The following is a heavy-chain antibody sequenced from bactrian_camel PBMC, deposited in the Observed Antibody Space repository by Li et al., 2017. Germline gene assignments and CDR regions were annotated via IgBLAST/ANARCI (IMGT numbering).Heavy chain of an antibody. CDR2: IRRDDLT. CDR3: AASHSFILTPRFYRLESSDYPY. Sequence: HVQLVESGGGSVQTGGSLRLSCAPSGLSVSDSSMAWFRQSPGKEPEAVAAIRRDDLTAYTDSVKGRFTISKDNAENSLFLQMSNLKPEDTAMYYCAASHSFILTPRFYRLESSDYPYRGQGTQVNVS. D-gene: IGHD4*01. CDR1: GLSVSDSS. V-gene: IGHV3S55*01. J-gene: IGHJ4*01.